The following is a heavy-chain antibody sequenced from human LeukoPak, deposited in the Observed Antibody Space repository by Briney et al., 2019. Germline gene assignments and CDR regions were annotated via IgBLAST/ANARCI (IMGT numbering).Heavy chain of an antibody. CDR2: ISSDGSSI. J-gene: IGHJ4*02. D-gene: IGHD6-6*01. V-gene: IGHV3-74*01. CDR1: GFTFSSHR. Sequence: GGSLRLSCAASGFTFSSHRMYWVRQAPGKGLVWVSRISSDGSSIAYTDSVRGRFTISRDNAKSTLYLQMNSLRVEDTAVYYCAREGAALDYWGQGTLVSVSS. CDR3: AREGAALDY.